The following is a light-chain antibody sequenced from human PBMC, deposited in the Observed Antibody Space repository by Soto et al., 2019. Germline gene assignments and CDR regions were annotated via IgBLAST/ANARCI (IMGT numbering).Light chain of an antibody. Sequence: EIVMTQSPATLSVSPGERATLSCRASQTVSRYLAWYQQKPGQAPRLLIYDASKRATGIPARFSGSGFGTDFTLTISSLEPEDFAVYYCQQRINGLTFGGGTKVDIK. CDR2: DAS. CDR3: QQRINGLT. J-gene: IGKJ4*01. V-gene: IGKV3-11*01. CDR1: QTVSRY.